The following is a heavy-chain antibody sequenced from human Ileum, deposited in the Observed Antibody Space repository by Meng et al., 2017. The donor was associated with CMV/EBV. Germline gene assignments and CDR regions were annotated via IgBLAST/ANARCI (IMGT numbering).Heavy chain of an antibody. Sequence: GRSLRLSCVVSEFALSGYAMHWGRQAPGKGLEGVAAISHGGSNNYHADSVKGRFTISRDMSTDTLYLQMNSLRVEDTAIYYCASVADYWGQGTLVTVSS. D-gene: IGHD2-21*01. J-gene: IGHJ4*02. CDR1: EFALSGYA. CDR3: ASVADY. CDR2: ISHGGSNN. V-gene: IGHV3-30-3*01.